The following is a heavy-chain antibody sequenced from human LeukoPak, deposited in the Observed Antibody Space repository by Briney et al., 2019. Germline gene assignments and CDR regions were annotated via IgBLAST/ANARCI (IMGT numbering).Heavy chain of an antibody. CDR1: GFTFSNYH. Sequence: GGSLRLSCAASGFTFSNYHMSWVRQPPGKGLEWVSGITGDGGRTYYPNTVRGRFAISRDNSKNTLYLQLNSLRADDTALYLCAKGEQHLGQEAFDIWGQGTMVTVSS. D-gene: IGHD6-13*01. CDR3: AKGEQHLGQEAFDI. CDR2: ITGDGGRT. V-gene: IGHV3-23*01. J-gene: IGHJ3*02.